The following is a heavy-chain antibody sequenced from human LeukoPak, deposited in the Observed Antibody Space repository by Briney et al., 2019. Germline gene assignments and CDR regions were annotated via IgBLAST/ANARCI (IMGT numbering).Heavy chain of an antibody. V-gene: IGHV4-34*01. Sequence: PSETLSLTCAVYGGSFSGNNWNWIRQPPGKGLEWIGEINHSGATKYNPSLKSRLTISVDPSKNQFSLKLKSVTAADTAVYYCARRSPKHDSWGQGTLVTVSS. J-gene: IGHJ5*01. CDR1: GGSFSGNN. CDR2: INHSGAT. CDR3: ARRSPKHDS.